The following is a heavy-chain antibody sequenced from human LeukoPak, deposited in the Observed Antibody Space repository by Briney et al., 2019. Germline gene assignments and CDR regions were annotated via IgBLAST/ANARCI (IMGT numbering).Heavy chain of an antibody. CDR3: ARDRRYSSSWEPHSWFDP. V-gene: IGHV4-4*07. D-gene: IGHD6-13*01. CDR2: IYTSGST. Sequence: SETLSLTCTVSGGSISSYYWSWIRQPAGKGLEWIGRIYTSGSTNYNPSLKSRVTMPVDTSKNQFSLKLSSVTAADTAVYYCARDRRYSSSWEPHSWFDPWGQGTLVTVSS. CDR1: GGSISSYY. J-gene: IGHJ5*02.